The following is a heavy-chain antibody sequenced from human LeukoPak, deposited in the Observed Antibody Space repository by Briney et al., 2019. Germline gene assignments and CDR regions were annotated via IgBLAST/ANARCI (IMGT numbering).Heavy chain of an antibody. CDR3: ARATNLRYFDWLLNNWFDP. D-gene: IGHD3-9*01. CDR2: IIPIFGTA. V-gene: IGHV1-69*13. CDR1: GGTFSSYA. Sequence: ASVQVSCKASGGTFSSYAISWVRQAPGQGLEWMGGIIPIFGTANYAQKFQGRVTITADESTSTAYMELSSLRSEDTAVYYCARATNLRYFDWLLNNWFDPWGQGTLVTVSS. J-gene: IGHJ5*02.